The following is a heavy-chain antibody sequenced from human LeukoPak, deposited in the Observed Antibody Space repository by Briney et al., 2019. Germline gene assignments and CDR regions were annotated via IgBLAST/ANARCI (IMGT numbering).Heavy chain of an antibody. Sequence: PSETLSLTCTVSGGSFSGYYWSWIRQPPGKGLEWIGEINHSGSTNHNPSLKSRVAISVDTSKNEFSLKLSSVSAADTAVYYCASVEMATTKFAYWGQGALVTVSS. CDR1: GGSFSGYY. D-gene: IGHD5-24*01. J-gene: IGHJ4*02. V-gene: IGHV4-34*01. CDR3: ASVEMATTKFAY. CDR2: INHSGST.